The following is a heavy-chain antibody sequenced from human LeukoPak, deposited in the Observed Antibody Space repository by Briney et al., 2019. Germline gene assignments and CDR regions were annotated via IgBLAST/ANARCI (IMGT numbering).Heavy chain of an antibody. CDR1: GFTFGTYA. CDR3: TRYSGRTDY. J-gene: IGHJ4*02. V-gene: IGHV3-49*03. Sequence: GGPLRLSCTSSGFTFGTYAVSWFRQAPGKGLEWVAFIRSKTFGGTTEYAASVKGRFTISRDDSKSIAYLQMNSLKTEDTAVYYCTRYSGRTDYWGQGTLVSVSS. D-gene: IGHD5-18*01. CDR2: IRSKTFGGTT.